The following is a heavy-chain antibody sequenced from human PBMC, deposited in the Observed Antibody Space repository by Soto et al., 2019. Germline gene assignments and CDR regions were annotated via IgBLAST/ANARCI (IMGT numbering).Heavy chain of an antibody. Sequence: QVQLVQSGTEARKPGSSVKVSCETSGGNFNNYGFNWVRQVPGQRLEWMGGIIPMFGIVKVGQIFQPRVAFTADPATGKAYMEPTRLSPDDTAVYYCAGEVGGTGLQFWGQGTLVIVSS. J-gene: IGHJ4*02. CDR1: GGNFNNYG. CDR2: IIPMFGIV. D-gene: IGHD3-9*01. CDR3: AGEVGGTGLQF. V-gene: IGHV1-69*12.